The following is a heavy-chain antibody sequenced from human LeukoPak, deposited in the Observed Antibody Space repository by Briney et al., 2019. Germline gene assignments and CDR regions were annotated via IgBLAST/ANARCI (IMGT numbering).Heavy chain of an antibody. V-gene: IGHV3-48*03. CDR3: ARDRSIYSSGWADAFDI. J-gene: IGHJ3*02. CDR2: ISSSGSTI. D-gene: IGHD6-19*01. Sequence: GGSLRLSCAASGFTFSSYEMNWVRQAPGKGLEWVSYISSSGSTIYYADSVKGRFTISRDNAKNSQYLQMNSLRAEDTAVYYCARDRSIYSSGWADAFDIWGQGTMVTVSS. CDR1: GFTFSSYE.